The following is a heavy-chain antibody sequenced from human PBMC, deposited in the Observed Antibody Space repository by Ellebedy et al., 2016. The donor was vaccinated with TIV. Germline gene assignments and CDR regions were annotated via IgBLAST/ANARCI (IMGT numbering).Heavy chain of an antibody. Sequence: AASVKVSCKASGYAFTSYGISWVRQAPGQGLEWMGWISAYNGNTNYAQKLQGRVTMTTDTSTSTAYMELRSLRSDDTAVYYCARAFDSGYSSFPTWGQGTLVTVSS. V-gene: IGHV1-18*01. CDR2: ISAYNGNT. J-gene: IGHJ4*02. CDR3: ARAFDSGYSSFPT. CDR1: GYAFTSYG. D-gene: IGHD6-13*01.